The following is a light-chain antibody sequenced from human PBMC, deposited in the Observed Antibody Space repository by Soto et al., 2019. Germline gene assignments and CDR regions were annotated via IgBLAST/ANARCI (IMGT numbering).Light chain of an antibody. CDR3: QQYNNWPLWT. Sequence: DIQMTQSPSFLSASVGDRVIITCRASQDIGSDLAWYQQKPGKAPERLIYAASRLQSGVPSRFSGSGFGTEFTLTISSLQSEDFAVYYCQQYNNWPLWTFGQGTNVDIK. J-gene: IGKJ1*01. V-gene: IGKV1-17*01. CDR1: QDIGSD. CDR2: AAS.